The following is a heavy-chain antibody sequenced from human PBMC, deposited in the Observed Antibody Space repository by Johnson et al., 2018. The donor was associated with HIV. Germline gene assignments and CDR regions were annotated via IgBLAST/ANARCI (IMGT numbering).Heavy chain of an antibody. D-gene: IGHD1-26*01. J-gene: IGHJ3*02. CDR3: ARSGGSYQRAHDAFDI. CDR2: ISYDGSNK. V-gene: IGHV3-30-3*01. CDR1: EFTFSTYT. Sequence: QVQLVESGGGVVQPGKSLRLSCAASEFTFSTYTVHWVRQAPGKGLEWVAVISYDGSNKYYADSVKGRFTISRDNSKNTLYLQMNSLRAEDTAVYYCARSGGSYQRAHDAFDIWGQGTMVTVSS.